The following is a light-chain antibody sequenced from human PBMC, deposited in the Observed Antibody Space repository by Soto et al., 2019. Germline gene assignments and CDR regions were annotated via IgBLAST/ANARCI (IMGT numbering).Light chain of an antibody. Sequence: QSALTQPASVSGSPGQSITISCTGTNSDVGSHNFVSWYQQYPGKAPKLLIYEASKRPSGLSNRFSGSKSGNTASLTISGLQAEDEADYYCQSYDSSLSRWVFGGGTKLTVL. CDR3: QSYDSSLSRWV. CDR1: NSDVGSHNF. J-gene: IGLJ3*02. CDR2: EAS. V-gene: IGLV2-14*02.